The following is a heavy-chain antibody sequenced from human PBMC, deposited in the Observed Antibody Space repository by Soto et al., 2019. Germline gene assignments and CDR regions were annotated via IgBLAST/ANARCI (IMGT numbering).Heavy chain of an antibody. CDR1: GFTFSSYG. Sequence: QVQLVESGGGVVQPGRSLRLSCAASGFTFSSYGMHWVRQAPGKGLEWVAVIWYDGSNKYYADSVKGRFTISRDNSKNPLYLQMNSLRAEDTAVYYCARGGSGHDYWGQGTLVTVSS. CDR2: IWYDGSNK. V-gene: IGHV3-33*01. D-gene: IGHD6-19*01. CDR3: ARGGSGHDY. J-gene: IGHJ4*02.